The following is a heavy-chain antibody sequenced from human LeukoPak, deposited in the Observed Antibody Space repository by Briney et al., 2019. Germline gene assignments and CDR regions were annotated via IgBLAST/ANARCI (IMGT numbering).Heavy chain of an antibody. V-gene: IGHV4-38-2*01. Sequence: PSETLSLXCAVSGYSSSSGYYYGCIQHPPGKGVQWIGRIYHSGRTYYNPSRKSLGTISVDTSKNQFSLKLSSGTAADTAVYYCARLEVDYSWFDPWAQGTLVSVSS. CDR3: ARLEVDYSWFDP. CDR2: IYHSGRT. J-gene: IGHJ5*02. CDR1: GYSSSSGYY. D-gene: IGHD1-1*01.